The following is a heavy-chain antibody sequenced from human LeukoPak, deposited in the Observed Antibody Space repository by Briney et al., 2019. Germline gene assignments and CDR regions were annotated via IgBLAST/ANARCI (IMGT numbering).Heavy chain of an antibody. CDR1: GGSISSYY. J-gene: IGHJ4*02. CDR2: IYYSGSN. Sequence: SETLSLTCTVSGGSISSYYWSRIRQPPGKGLEWIGSIYYSGSNYYNPSLKSRVTISVDTSKNQFSLKLSSVTAADTAVYYCARRRAWGVSDSFDYWGQGTLVTVSS. D-gene: IGHD3-10*01. CDR3: ARRRAWGVSDSFDY. V-gene: IGHV4-39*01.